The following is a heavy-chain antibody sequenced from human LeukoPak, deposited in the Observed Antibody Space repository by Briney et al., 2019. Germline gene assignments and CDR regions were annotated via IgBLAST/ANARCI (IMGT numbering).Heavy chain of an antibody. CDR1: GFTFSSYW. V-gene: IGHV3-7*01. Sequence: GGSLRLSCAASGFTFSSYWMTWVRQAPGKGLEWVANTKQDGSEKYYVDSVKGRFTISRDNAKNSLYLQINSLRAEDTAFYYCARDRSTRDWGQGTLVTVSS. D-gene: IGHD2-2*01. J-gene: IGHJ4*02. CDR2: TKQDGSEK. CDR3: ARDRSTRD.